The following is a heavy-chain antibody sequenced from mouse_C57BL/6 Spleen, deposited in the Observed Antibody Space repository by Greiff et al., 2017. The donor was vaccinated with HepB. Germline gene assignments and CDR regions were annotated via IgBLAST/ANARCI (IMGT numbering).Heavy chain of an antibody. D-gene: IGHD2-12*01. CDR3: ARCPPYYSYDGAAWFAY. CDR1: GYTFTSYW. J-gene: IGHJ3*01. Sequence: VQLQQSGAELAKPGASVKLSCKASGYTFTSYWMHWVKQRPGQGLEWIGYINPSSGYTKYNQKFKDKATLTADKSSSTAYMQLSSLTYEDSAVYYGARCPPYYSYDGAAWFAYWGQGTLVTVSA. V-gene: IGHV1-7*01. CDR2: INPSSGYT.